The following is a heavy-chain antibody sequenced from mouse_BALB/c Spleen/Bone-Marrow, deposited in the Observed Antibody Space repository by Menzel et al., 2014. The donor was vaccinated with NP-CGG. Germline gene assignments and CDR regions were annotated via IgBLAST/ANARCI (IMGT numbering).Heavy chain of an antibody. J-gene: IGHJ2*01. CDR3: ATLTGTFDY. CDR1: GFNIKDTY. V-gene: IGHV14-3*02. CDR2: IDPANDYT. Sequence: EVQVVESGAELVKPGASVKLSCTASGFNIKDTYMHWVKQRPEQGLEWIGRIDPANDYTKYDPKFQGKATITTDTSSNAASLQLSSLTSEDTAVYYCATLTGTFDYWGQGTTLTVSS. D-gene: IGHD4-1*01.